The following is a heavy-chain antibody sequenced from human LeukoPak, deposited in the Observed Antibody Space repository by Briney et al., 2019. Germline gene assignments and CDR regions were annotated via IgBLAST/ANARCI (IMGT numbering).Heavy chain of an antibody. Sequence: GGSLRLSCAASGFTFSNYGMHWVRQAPGKGLEWVALIWYDGTDKYYADSVKGRFTISRDNSKNTLYLHMNSLRAEDTAVYYCARDAAPGTYYFDYWGQGTLVTVSS. D-gene: IGHD6-13*01. CDR2: IWYDGTDK. CDR3: ARDAAPGTYYFDY. J-gene: IGHJ4*02. V-gene: IGHV3-33*01. CDR1: GFTFSNYG.